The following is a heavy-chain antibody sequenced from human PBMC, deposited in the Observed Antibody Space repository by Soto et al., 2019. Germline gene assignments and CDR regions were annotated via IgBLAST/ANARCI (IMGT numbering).Heavy chain of an antibody. Sequence: SETLSLTSTVSGGSISSYYWSWIRQPPGKGLEWIGYIYYSGSTNYNPSLKSRVTISVDTSKNQFSLKLSSVTAADTAVYYCARWSVAGLTYYFDYWGQGTLVTVSS. D-gene: IGHD6-19*01. CDR3: ARWSVAGLTYYFDY. CDR1: GGSISSYY. J-gene: IGHJ4*02. CDR2: IYYSGST. V-gene: IGHV4-59*01.